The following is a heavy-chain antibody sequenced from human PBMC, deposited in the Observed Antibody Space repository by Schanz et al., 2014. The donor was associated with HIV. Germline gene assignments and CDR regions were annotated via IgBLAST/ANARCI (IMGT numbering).Heavy chain of an antibody. Sequence: VQLAESGGGLVKPGGSLRLSCAASGFTFSSYGMHWVRQAPGKGLEWVAVIWDDGSNKHYADSVKGRFTISRDNSKNTLYLQMNSLRAGDTAVYYCAKVRCTSSTCRVYYYYGTDVWGQGTTVSVSS. CDR2: IWDDGSNK. J-gene: IGHJ6*02. D-gene: IGHD2-2*01. CDR1: GFTFSSYG. CDR3: AKVRCTSSTCRVYYYYGTDV. V-gene: IGHV3-33*06.